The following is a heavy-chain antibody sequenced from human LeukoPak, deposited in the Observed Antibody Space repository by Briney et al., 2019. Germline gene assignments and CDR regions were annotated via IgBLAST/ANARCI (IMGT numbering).Heavy chain of an antibody. CDR2: IYYSGST. CDR3: ARGARAGYNLDPFGY. J-gene: IGHJ4*02. CDR1: GGYLSSYY. V-gene: IGHV4-59*08. Sequence: SETLSLTCTVCGGYLSSYYWSWIRQPPGRGLEWIGYIYYSGSTKYNPSLKSRVTISVHTSKNQFSLKLSSVTAADTAVYYCARGARAGYNLDPFGYWGQGTLVTVSS. D-gene: IGHD5-24*01.